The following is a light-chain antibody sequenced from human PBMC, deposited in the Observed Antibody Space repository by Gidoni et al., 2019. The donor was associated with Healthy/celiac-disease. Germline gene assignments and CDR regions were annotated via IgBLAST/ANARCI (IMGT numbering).Light chain of an antibody. V-gene: IGKV3-20*01. CDR2: GAS. Sequence: EILLTQSPGTLSLSPGERATLSCRASQSVSSSYLAWYQQKPGQAPRLLIYGASSRATGIPDRFSGSGSGTDFTLTISRLEPEDFAVYYCQQYGSSPLTFXGXTKVEIK. CDR1: QSVSSSY. J-gene: IGKJ4*01. CDR3: QQYGSSPLT.